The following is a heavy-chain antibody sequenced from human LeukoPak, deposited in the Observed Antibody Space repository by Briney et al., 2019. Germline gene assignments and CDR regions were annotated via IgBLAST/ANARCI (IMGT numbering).Heavy chain of an antibody. CDR3: ARSTGTREFDY. J-gene: IGHJ4*02. CDR2: ISSSSSYT. CDR1: GFTFSDYY. D-gene: IGHD1-7*01. V-gene: IGHV3-11*06. Sequence: GGSLRLSCAASGFTFSDYYMSWIRQAPGKGLEWVSYISSSSSYTNYADSVKGRFTISRDNAKKSLYLQMNSLRAEDTAVYYCARSTGTREFDYWGQGTLAIVSS.